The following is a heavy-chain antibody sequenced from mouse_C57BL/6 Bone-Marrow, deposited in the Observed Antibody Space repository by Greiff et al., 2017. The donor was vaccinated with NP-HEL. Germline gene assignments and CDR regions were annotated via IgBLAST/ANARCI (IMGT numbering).Heavy chain of an antibody. V-gene: IGHV1-64*01. CDR2: IHPNSGST. Sequence: VQLQQPGAELVKPGASVKLSCEASGYTFTSYWMHWVKQGPGQGLEWIGMIHPNSGSTNSNEKFKSKARLTVDKYSSTAYMQLSSLTSDDSAVYYCARGGLRRRLYWYFDVWGTGTTVTVSS. D-gene: IGHD2-4*01. CDR1: GYTFTSYW. J-gene: IGHJ1*03. CDR3: ARGGLRRRLYWYFDV.